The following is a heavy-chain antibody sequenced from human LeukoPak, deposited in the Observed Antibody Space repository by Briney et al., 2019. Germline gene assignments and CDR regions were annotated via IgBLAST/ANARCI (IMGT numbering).Heavy chain of an antibody. CDR3: AKTAQDCSDGPCYSAYFYYMDV. J-gene: IGHJ6*03. Sequence: PGGSLRLSCAASGFTFSSHGMCWVRQAPGRGLEWVSSISIGGDTTYSDSVKGRFTISRDNSKNTLYLQLDSLRAEDTAIYYCAKTAQDCSDGPCYSAYFYYMDVWGKGTTVTVSS. CDR2: ISIGGDTT. D-gene: IGHD2-15*01. V-gene: IGHV3-23*01. CDR1: GFTFSSHG.